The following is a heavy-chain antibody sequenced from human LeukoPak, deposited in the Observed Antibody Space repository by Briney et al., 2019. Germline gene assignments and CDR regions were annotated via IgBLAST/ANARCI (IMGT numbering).Heavy chain of an antibody. CDR3: ARERAVAGTVQ. Sequence: SVKVSCKASGGTSSSYAISWVRQAPGQGLEWMGRIIPILGIANYAQKFQGRVTITADKSTSTAYMELSSLRSEDTAVYYCARERAVAGTVQWGQGTLVTASS. V-gene: IGHV1-69*04. D-gene: IGHD6-19*01. CDR2: IIPILGIA. CDR1: GGTSSSYA. J-gene: IGHJ4*02.